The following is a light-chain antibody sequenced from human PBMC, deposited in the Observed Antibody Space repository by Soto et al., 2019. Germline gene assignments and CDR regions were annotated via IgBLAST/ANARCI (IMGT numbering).Light chain of an antibody. V-gene: IGKV1-39*01. CDR1: QTISDY. CDR2: AAS. Sequence: DIQLTQSPSSVFASVGDRVTITCRAGQTISDYLNWYQQKPGTAPKLLIYAASTLQSGVPSRFSGRRSGTDFTLTISSLHPEDVATYYCQQTFSAPSITVGQGTRLEIK. J-gene: IGKJ5*01. CDR3: QQTFSAPSIT.